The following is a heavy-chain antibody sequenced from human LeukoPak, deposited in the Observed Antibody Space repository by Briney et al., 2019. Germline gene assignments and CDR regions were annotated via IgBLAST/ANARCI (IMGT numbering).Heavy chain of an antibody. CDR3: ARDSRARGNYFDY. D-gene: IGHD3-10*01. J-gene: IGHJ4*02. CDR1: GGSISSYY. Sequence: KSSETLSLTCAVSGGSISSYYWSWIRQPPGKGLECIGYIYYSGSTNYNPSLKSRVAMSIDTSKNQFSLKLSSVTAADTAVYYCARDSRARGNYFDYWGQGTLVTVSS. CDR2: IYYSGST. V-gene: IGHV4-59*12.